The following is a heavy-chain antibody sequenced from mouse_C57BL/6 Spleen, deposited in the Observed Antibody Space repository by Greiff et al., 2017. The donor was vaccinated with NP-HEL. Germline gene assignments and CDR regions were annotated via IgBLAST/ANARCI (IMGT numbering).Heavy chain of an antibody. V-gene: IGHV5-16*01. D-gene: IGHD1-1*01. CDR1: GFTFSDYY. CDR3: ARLITTVDVYYFDY. Sequence: DVMLVESEGGLVQPGSSMKLSCTASGFTFSDYYMAWVRQVPEKGLEWVANINYDGSSTYYLDSLKSRFSIARGNAKNILYLQMSSLKTEDTATYYGARLITTVDVYYFDYWGQGTTLTVSS. J-gene: IGHJ2*01. CDR2: INYDGSST.